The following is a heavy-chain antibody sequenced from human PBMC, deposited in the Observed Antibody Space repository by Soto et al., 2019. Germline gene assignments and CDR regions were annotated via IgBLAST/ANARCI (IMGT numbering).Heavy chain of an antibody. J-gene: IGHJ4*02. V-gene: IGHV3-33*01. CDR3: ARGYGSGSYVLDC. CDR2: ISYDGSDT. D-gene: IGHD3-10*01. Sequence: QVQLVESGGDVVQPGRSLRLSCAASGFTFSSYGIHWVRQAPGKGLEWVALISYDGSDTYYADSVKGRFTISRDNSKNTLYLQMNSLRVEDTAVYYCARGYGSGSYVLDCWGQGTLVSVSS. CDR1: GFTFSSYG.